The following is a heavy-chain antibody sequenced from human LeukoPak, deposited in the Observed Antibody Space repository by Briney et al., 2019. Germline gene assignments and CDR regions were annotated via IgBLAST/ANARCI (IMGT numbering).Heavy chain of an antibody. J-gene: IGHJ5*02. CDR1: GVSFSGYY. D-gene: IGHD3-10*01. CDR3: ARAPSYYGSGSYRSSNWFDP. Sequence: SETLSLTCAVYGVSFSGYYWSWLRQPPGKGLEWIGEINHSGSTNYNPSLKSRVTISVKTSKNQFSLKLSSVTAADTAVYYCARAPSYYGSGSYRSSNWFDPWGQGTLVTVSS. V-gene: IGHV4-34*01. CDR2: INHSGST.